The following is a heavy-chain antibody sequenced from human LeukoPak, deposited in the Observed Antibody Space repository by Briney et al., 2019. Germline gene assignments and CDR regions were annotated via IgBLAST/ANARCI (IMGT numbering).Heavy chain of an antibody. CDR1: GFTFSSYE. J-gene: IGHJ3*02. V-gene: IGHV3-48*03. CDR2: ISSSGSTI. Sequence: GGSLRLSCAASGFTFSSYEMNWVRQAPGKGLEWVSYISSSGSTIYYADSVKGRFTIFRDTAKNTLFLQMNSLRSEDTAVYYCGREDRIVLGNDAFDIWGQGTMVTVSS. CDR3: GREDRIVLGNDAFDI. D-gene: IGHD2-8*01.